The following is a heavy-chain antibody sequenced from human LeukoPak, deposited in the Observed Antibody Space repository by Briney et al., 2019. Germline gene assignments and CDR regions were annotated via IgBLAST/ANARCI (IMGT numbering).Heavy chain of an antibody. CDR1: GFTFSSYS. CDR3: AKDIRGVIDY. D-gene: IGHD3-3*01. J-gene: IGHJ4*02. CDR2: ISSSSSYI. V-gene: IGHV3-21*04. Sequence: GGSLRLSCAASGFTFSSYSMNWVRQAPGKGLEWVSSISSSSSYIYYADSVKGRFTISRDNAKNSLYLQMNSLRAEDTALYYCAKDIRGVIDYWGQGTLVTVSS.